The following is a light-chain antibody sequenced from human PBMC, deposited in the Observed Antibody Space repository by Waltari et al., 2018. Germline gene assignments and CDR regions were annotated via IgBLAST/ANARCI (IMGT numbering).Light chain of an antibody. J-gene: IGKJ1*01. CDR3: QQYYSTPTT. CDR1: QGISNS. Sequence: DIQMTQSPSSLSASVGDRVTITCRASQGISNSLAWYQQKPGKAPKLLLYAASRLESGVPSRFSGRRSWTDYTLPISSLQPEAFAPYYCQQYYSTPTTFGQGTNVEIQ. V-gene: IGKV1-NL1*01. CDR2: AAS.